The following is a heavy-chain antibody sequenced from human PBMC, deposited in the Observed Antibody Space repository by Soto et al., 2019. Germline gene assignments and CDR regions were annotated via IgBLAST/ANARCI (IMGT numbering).Heavy chain of an antibody. V-gene: IGHV4-31*03. CDR3: ARARVPYSSTWYRYDYYGMDI. J-gene: IGHJ6*02. CDR2: IHYSGNT. Sequence: SETLSLTCTVSGDSISSSSYYWSWIRQHPGKGLEWIGYIHYSGNTRYNPSLKSRLTISVDTSKNQFSLVLSSLTAADTAVYFCARARVPYSSTWYRYDYYGMDIWGQGTTVTVSS. CDR1: GDSISSSSYY. D-gene: IGHD6-13*01.